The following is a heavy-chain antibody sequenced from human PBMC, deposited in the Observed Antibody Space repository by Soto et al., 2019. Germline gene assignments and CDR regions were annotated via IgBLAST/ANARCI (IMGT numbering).Heavy chain of an antibody. CDR2: ISGSGGST. D-gene: IGHD1-7*01. CDR1: GCTFRNYA. Sequence: GGSLRVSCAASGCTFRNYAMSWVRQAPGKGLEWVSAISGSGGSTYYADSVKGRFTISRDNSKNTLYLQMNSLRAEDTAVYYCAKGRTGTYPYWRQGTLVTVSS. J-gene: IGHJ4*02. V-gene: IGHV3-23*01. CDR3: AKGRTGTYPY.